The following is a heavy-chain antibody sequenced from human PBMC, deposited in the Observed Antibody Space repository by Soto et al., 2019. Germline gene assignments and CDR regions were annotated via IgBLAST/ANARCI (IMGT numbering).Heavy chain of an antibody. J-gene: IGHJ4*02. Sequence: SETLSLTCTVSGGSISSGDYYWSWIRQPPGKGLEWIGYIYYSGSTYYNPSLKSRVTISVDTSKNQFSLKLSSVTAADTAVYYCARGDAGYYYDSSGFPLDYWGQGTLVTVSS. D-gene: IGHD3-22*01. CDR1: GGSISSGDYY. CDR3: ARGDAGYYYDSSGFPLDY. V-gene: IGHV4-30-4*01. CDR2: IYYSGST.